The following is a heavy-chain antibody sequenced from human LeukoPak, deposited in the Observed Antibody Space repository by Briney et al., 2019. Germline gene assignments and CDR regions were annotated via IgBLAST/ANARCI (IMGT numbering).Heavy chain of an antibody. CDR2: ISAYNGNT. Sequence: ASVKVSCKASGYTFTSYGISWVRQAPGQGLEWMGWISAYNGNTNYAQKLQGRVTMTTDTSTSTAYMELRSLRSDDTAVYYCARAPSEDSSGQVVHYWGQGTLVTVSS. CDR3: ARAPSEDSSGQVVHY. D-gene: IGHD6-19*01. J-gene: IGHJ4*02. CDR1: GYTFTSYG. V-gene: IGHV1-18*01.